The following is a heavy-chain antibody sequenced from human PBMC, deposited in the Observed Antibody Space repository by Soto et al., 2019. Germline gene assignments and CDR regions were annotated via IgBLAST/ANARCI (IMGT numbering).Heavy chain of an antibody. CDR3: ARDKSPILTGYYMPCYFDY. J-gene: IGHJ4*02. CDR1: GGTFSSYA. Sequence: ASVKVSCKASGGTFSSYAISWVRQAPGQGLEWMGGIIPIFGTANYAQKFQGRVTITADKSTSTAYMELSSLRSEDTAVYYCARDKSPILTGYYMPCYFDYWGQGTLVTVSS. V-gene: IGHV1-69*06. CDR2: IIPIFGTA. D-gene: IGHD3-9*01.